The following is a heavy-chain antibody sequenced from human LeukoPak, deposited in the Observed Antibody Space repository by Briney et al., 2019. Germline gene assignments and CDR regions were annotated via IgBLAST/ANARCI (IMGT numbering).Heavy chain of an antibody. J-gene: IGHJ3*01. V-gene: IGHV1-2*02. Sequence: GASVTVSCKASGYTFTVYFLHWMRQAPGQGLELLGWINPHSGDTKYEQKFQGRVTMTRGTSITTAYMQLNSLTSDDTALYYCARAYYYDISGPISAFDLWGQGTMVTVSS. CDR1: GYTFTVYF. CDR2: INPHSGDT. D-gene: IGHD3-22*01. CDR3: ARAYYYDISGPISAFDL.